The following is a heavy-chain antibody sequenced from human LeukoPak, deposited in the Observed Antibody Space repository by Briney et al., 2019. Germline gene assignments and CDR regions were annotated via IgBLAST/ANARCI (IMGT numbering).Heavy chain of an antibody. CDR3: ANDRRGDYSSVTYLCFDP. Sequence: GGSLRLSCAASGVTFSNNGMNWVRQAPGKGLEWVSTISGSGGTTYYADSVKGRFAISRDNSKKTLYLQMNSLRAEDTAVYYCANDRRGDYSSVTYLCFDPWGQGTLVTVSS. D-gene: IGHD3-10*01. J-gene: IGHJ5*02. CDR1: GVTFSNNG. CDR2: ISGSGGTT. V-gene: IGHV3-23*01.